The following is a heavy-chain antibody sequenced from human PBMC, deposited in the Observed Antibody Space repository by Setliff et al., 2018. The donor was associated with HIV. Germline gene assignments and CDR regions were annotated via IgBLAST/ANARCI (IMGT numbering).Heavy chain of an antibody. CDR1: GGSFSDNY. Sequence: SETLSLTCAVYGGSFSDNYWSWIRQSPGKGLEWIGEINHSGRTKYSPSLRSRVSISVDTSKTQFSLKLSSVTAADTAVYYCARGRRGWLVTSLDYWGLGTLVTVSS. V-gene: IGHV4-34*01. J-gene: IGHJ4*02. D-gene: IGHD6-19*01. CDR2: INHSGRT. CDR3: ARGRRGWLVTSLDY.